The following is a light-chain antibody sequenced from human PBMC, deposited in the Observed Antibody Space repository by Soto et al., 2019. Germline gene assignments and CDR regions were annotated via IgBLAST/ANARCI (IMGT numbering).Light chain of an antibody. CDR1: SSDVGAYKY. CDR3: SSYTSTSTLV. CDR2: EVR. J-gene: IGLJ3*02. Sequence: QSVLTQPASVSGSPGQSITISCTGTSSDVGAYKYVSWYQVHPDKAPKLIIYEVRSRPSVVSDRFSGSKSGNTASLTISGLQAEDEANYYCSSYTSTSTLVFGGGTKVTVL. V-gene: IGLV2-14*01.